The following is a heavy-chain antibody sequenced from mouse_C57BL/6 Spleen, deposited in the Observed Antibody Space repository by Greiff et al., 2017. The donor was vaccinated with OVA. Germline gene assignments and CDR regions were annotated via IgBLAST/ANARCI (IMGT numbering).Heavy chain of an antibody. D-gene: IGHD2-1*01. CDR3: ARQGGNYEAMDY. Sequence: EVQVVESGGDLVKPGGSLKLSCAASGFTFSSYGMSLVRQTPDKRLEWVATISSGGSYTYYPDSVKGRFTISRDNAKNTLYLQMSSLKSEDTAMYYCARQGGNYEAMDYWGQGTSVTVSS. V-gene: IGHV5-6*01. J-gene: IGHJ4*01. CDR2: ISSGGSYT. CDR1: GFTFSSYG.